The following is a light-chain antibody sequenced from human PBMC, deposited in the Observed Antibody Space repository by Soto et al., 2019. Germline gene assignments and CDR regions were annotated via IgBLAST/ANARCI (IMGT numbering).Light chain of an antibody. J-gene: IGLJ1*01. Sequence: QSALTQPASVSGSPGQSITISCTGTSSDVSGYNYVSWYQQHPGKAPKLMIYEVRNRPSGVSNRFSGSQSGNTASLTISGLQAEDEADYYCSSYTSSSTYVFGTGTRSPS. CDR2: EVR. CDR1: SSDVSGYNY. V-gene: IGLV2-14*01. CDR3: SSYTSSSTYV.